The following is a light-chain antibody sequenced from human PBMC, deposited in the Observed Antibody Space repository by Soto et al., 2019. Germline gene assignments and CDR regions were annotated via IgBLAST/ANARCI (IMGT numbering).Light chain of an antibody. CDR2: RNN. J-gene: IGLJ2*01. Sequence: QSVLTQPPSASGTPGQRVTISCSGSSSNIGSNYVYWYQQLPGTAPKLLIYRNNQRPSGVPDRFSGSKSGTSASLAISGLQSEDEADYYCAAWDDILSGVVFGGGTQLTVL. CDR3: AAWDDILSGVV. V-gene: IGLV1-47*01. CDR1: SSNIGSNY.